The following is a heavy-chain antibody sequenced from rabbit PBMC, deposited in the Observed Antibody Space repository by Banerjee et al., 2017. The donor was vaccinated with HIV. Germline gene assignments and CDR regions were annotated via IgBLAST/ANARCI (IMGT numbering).Heavy chain of an antibody. CDR3: ARGVGGYGYDGYATYFNL. J-gene: IGHJ4*01. CDR2: TNTGSSGST. Sequence: QSLEESGGDLVKPGASLTLTCTASGFSFSSSYYMCWVRQAPGKGLEWIACTNTGSSGSTYYASWVNGRFTISKTSSTTVTLQMTSLTAADTATYFCARGVGGYGYDGYATYFNLWGPGTLVTVS. D-gene: IGHD6-1*01. CDR1: GFSFSSSYY. V-gene: IGHV1S40*01.